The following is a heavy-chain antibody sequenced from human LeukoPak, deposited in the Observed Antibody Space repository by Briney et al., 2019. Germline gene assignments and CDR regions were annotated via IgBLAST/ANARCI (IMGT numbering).Heavy chain of an antibody. Sequence: SETLSLTCAVYGGSFSGYYWSWIRQPPGKGLEWIGEINHSGSTNYNPSLKSRVTISVDTSKNQFSPKLSSVTAADTAVYYCARDRYYGSGSYLWGQGTLVTVSS. CDR3: ARDRYYGSGSYL. D-gene: IGHD3-10*01. J-gene: IGHJ4*02. CDR2: INHSGST. CDR1: GGSFSGYY. V-gene: IGHV4-34*01.